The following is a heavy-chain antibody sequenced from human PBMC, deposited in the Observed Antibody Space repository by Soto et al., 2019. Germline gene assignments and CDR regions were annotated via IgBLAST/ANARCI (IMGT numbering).Heavy chain of an antibody. CDR1: GYSFTSYW. Sequence: PGESLKISCKGSGYSFTSYWISWVRQMPGKGLEWMGRIDPSDSYTNYSPSFQGHVTISADKSISTAYLQWSSLKASDTAMYYCARRRDVVVPAANYYYGMDVWGQGTTVTAP. J-gene: IGHJ6*02. CDR3: ARRRDVVVPAANYYYGMDV. D-gene: IGHD2-2*01. V-gene: IGHV5-10-1*01. CDR2: IDPSDSYT.